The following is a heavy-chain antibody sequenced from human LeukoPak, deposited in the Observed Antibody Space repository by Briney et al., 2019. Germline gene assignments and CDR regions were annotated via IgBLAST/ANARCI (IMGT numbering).Heavy chain of an antibody. V-gene: IGHV3-7*01. CDR3: ARAQGPKQWLVYHGDDAFDI. CDR2: IKQDGSEK. J-gene: IGHJ3*02. CDR1: GFTFSSYW. D-gene: IGHD6-19*01. Sequence: PGGSLRLSCAASGFTFSSYWMSWVRQAPGKGLEWVANIKQDGSEKYYVDSVKGRFTISRDNAKNSLYLQMNSLRAEDTAVYYCARAQGPKQWLVYHGDDAFDIWGQGTMVTVSS.